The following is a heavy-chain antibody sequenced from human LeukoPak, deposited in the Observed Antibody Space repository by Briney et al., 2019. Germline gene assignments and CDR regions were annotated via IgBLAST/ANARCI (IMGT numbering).Heavy chain of an antibody. CDR1: GGSISSSSYY. J-gene: IGHJ4*02. D-gene: IGHD5-18*01. V-gene: IGHV4-39*07. CDR3: ADWRGYGYVIDY. Sequence: SETLFLTCTVSGGSISSSSYYGAWIRQPPGKGLEWIGSIYYSGSTYYNPSLKSRVTISVDTSKNQFSLKLSSVTAADTAVYYCADWRGYGYVIDYWGQGTLVTVSS. CDR2: IYYSGST.